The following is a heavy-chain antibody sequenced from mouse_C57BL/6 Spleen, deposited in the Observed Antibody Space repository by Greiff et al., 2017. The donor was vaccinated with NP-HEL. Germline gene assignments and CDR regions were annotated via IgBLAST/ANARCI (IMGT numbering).Heavy chain of an antibody. V-gene: IGHV3-6*01. Sequence: EVKLVESGPGLVKPSQSLSLTCSVTGYSITSGYYWNWIRQFPGNKLEWMGYISYDGSNNYNPSLKNRISITRDTSKNQFFLKLNSATTEDTATYYCAREYFDVWGTGTTVTVSS. J-gene: IGHJ1*03. CDR2: ISYDGSN. CDR1: GYSITSGYY. CDR3: AREYFDV.